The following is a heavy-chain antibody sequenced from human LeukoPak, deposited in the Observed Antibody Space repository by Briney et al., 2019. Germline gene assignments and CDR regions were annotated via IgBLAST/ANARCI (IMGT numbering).Heavy chain of an antibody. CDR1: GGSISSYY. CDR3: ARVHYSDSSVLTRKRSYYFDY. D-gene: IGHD3-22*01. V-gene: IGHV4-4*07. J-gene: IGHJ4*02. Sequence: SETLSLTCTVSGGSISSYYWSWIRQPAGKGLESIGHISTSGSTNYNPSLKNGVTISVDTSKNQFSLKLMSLTAADTAVYYCARVHYSDSSVLTRKRSYYFDYWGEGTLVTVSS. CDR2: ISTSGST.